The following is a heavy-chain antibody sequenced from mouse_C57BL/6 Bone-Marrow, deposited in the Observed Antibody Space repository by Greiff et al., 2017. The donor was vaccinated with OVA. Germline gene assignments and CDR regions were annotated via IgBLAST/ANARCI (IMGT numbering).Heavy chain of an antibody. Sequence: QVQLQQSGAELVRPGASVKLSCKASGYTFTDYYINWVKQRPGQGLEWIARIYPGSGNTYYNEKFKGKATLTAEKSSSTAYMQLSSLTSEDSAVYFCARYYGNYWYFDVWGTGTTVTVSS. CDR2: IYPGSGNT. CDR3: ARYYGNYWYFDV. V-gene: IGHV1-76*01. D-gene: IGHD2-1*01. CDR1: GYTFTDYY. J-gene: IGHJ1*03.